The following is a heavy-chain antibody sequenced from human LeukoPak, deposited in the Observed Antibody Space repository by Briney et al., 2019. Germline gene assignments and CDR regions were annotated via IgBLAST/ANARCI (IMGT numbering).Heavy chain of an antibody. V-gene: IGHV3-48*04. CDR3: ARDLIDYGDYFGLDY. Sequence: GGSLRLSCIVSGFTFGDYTMSWVRQAPGKGLEWVSYISSSSSTIYYADSVKGRFTISRDNAKNSLYLQMNSLRAEDTAVYYCARDLIDYGDYFGLDYWGQGTLVTVSS. J-gene: IGHJ4*02. CDR2: ISSSSSTI. D-gene: IGHD4-17*01. CDR1: GFTFGDYT.